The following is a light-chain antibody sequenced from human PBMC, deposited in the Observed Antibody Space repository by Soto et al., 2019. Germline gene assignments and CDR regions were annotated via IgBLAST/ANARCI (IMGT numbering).Light chain of an antibody. CDR3: QQNDT. V-gene: IGKV1-39*01. J-gene: IGKJ4*01. CDR1: QSISSY. Sequence: DIQMTQSPSSLSASVGDRVTITCRASQSISSYLNWYQQKPGKAPKLLIYAASSLQSGVPSRISGSGSGTDFTLTISSLQPEDFATYYCQQNDTFGGGTKV. CDR2: AAS.